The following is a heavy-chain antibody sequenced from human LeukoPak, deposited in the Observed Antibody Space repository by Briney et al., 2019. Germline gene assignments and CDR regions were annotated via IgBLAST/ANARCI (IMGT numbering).Heavy chain of an antibody. D-gene: IGHD6-19*01. J-gene: IGHJ4*02. CDR2: IYYSGST. V-gene: IGHV4-59*08. CDR3: ARQEAGTVGDYFDY. CDR1: GGSISSYY. Sequence: PETLSLTCTVSGGSISSYYWSWIRQPPGKGLEWIGYIYYSGSTNYNPSLKSRVTISVDTSKNQFSLKLSSVTAADTAVYYCARQEAGTVGDYFDYWGQGTLVTVSS.